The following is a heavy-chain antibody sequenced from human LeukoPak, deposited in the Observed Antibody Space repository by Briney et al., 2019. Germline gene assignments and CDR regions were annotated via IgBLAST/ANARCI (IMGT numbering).Heavy chain of an antibody. CDR3: ARISYSYGIYYFDY. CDR2: IYTSGST. CDR1: GYSISSGYY. Sequence: SETLSLTCTVSGYSISSGYYWSWIRQPAGKGLEWIGRIYTSGSTNYNPSLKSRVTISVDTSKNQFSLKLSSVTAADTAVYYCARISYSYGIYYFDYWGQGTLVTVSS. D-gene: IGHD5-18*01. J-gene: IGHJ4*02. V-gene: IGHV4-61*02.